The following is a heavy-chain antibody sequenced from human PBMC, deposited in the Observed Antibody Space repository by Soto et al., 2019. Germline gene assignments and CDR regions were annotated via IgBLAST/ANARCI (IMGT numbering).Heavy chain of an antibody. V-gene: IGHV3-21*01. CDR2: ISSSSSYI. J-gene: IGHJ4*02. Sequence: EVQLVESGGGLVKPGGSLRLSCAASGFTFSSYSMNWVRQAPGKGLEWVSSISSSSSYIYYADSVKGRFTISRDNAKNSLYLQMNSLRAEDTAVYYCARVARVAGAFDYWGQGTLVTVSS. CDR1: GFTFSSYS. D-gene: IGHD6-19*01. CDR3: ARVARVAGAFDY.